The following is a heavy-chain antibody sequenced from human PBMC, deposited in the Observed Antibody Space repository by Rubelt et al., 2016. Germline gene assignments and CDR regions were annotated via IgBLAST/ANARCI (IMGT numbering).Heavy chain of an antibody. CDR2: INYKGSTI. Sequence: QLGMRGGGLVQPGGSLRLSCAASGFTFSSYSMNWVRQAPGKGLEWISYINYKGSTISYADSVKGRFTISRDNAKNSLYLQMNSLRAEDTAVYYCARGRGGYDSSGDYYYYYGMDVWGPGTTVTVSS. D-gene: IGHD3-22*01. CDR1: GFTFSSYS. V-gene: IGHV3-48*04. J-gene: IGHJ6*02. CDR3: ARGRGGYDSSGDYYYYYGMDV.